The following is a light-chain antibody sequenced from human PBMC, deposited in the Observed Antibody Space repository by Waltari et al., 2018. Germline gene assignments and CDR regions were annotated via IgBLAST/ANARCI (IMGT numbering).Light chain of an antibody. CDR3: QQYYSTPS. Sequence: DIQMTHSPSSLSASVGDRVTITCRASQGISNSLAWYQQKPGKAPKLLLYAASRLESGVPSRFSGSGSGTDYTLTISSLQPEDFATYYCQQYYSTPSFGQGTKVEIK. V-gene: IGKV1-NL1*01. CDR1: QGISNS. J-gene: IGKJ1*01. CDR2: AAS.